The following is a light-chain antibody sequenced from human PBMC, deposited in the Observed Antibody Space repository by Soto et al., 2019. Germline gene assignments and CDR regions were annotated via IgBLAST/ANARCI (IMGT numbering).Light chain of an antibody. V-gene: IGLV2-23*02. J-gene: IGLJ1*01. CDR3: CSYAGGDTVVL. Sequence: QSALTQPASVSGSPGQSITISCTGTSGDVGRYSPVSWYQQLPGKAPKLIIYEVTELPSVVSNRFSGSKSGNTASLTISGLQAEDEAEYFCCSYAGGDTVVLFGSGIKVTVL. CDR2: EVT. CDR1: SGDVGRYSP.